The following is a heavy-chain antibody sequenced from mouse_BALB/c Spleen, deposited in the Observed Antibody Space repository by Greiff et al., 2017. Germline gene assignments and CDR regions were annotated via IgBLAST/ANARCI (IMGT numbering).Heavy chain of an antibody. D-gene: IGHD2-10*01. J-gene: IGHJ4*01. CDR3: ARYSYYGNPYAMDY. V-gene: IGHV1S135*01. CDR2: IDPYNGGT. CDR1: GYAFTSYN. Sequence: VHVKQSGPELVKPGASVKVSCKASGYAFTSYNMYWVKQSHGKSLEWIGYIDPYNGGTSYNQKFKGKATLTVDKSSSTAYMHLNSLTSEDSAVYYCARYSYYGNPYAMDYWGQGTSVTVSS.